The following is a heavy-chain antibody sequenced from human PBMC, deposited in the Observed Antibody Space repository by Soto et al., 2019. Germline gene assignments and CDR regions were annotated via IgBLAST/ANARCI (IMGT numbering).Heavy chain of an antibody. Sequence: SVKVSCKASGGTFSSYAISWVRQAPGQGLEWMGWINPNSGGTNYAQKFQGRVTMTRDTSISTAYMELSRLRSDDTAVYYCARERIAARRRWFDPWGQGTLVTVSA. CDR1: GGTFSSYA. CDR2: INPNSGGT. D-gene: IGHD6-6*01. CDR3: ARERIAARRRWFDP. J-gene: IGHJ5*02. V-gene: IGHV1-2*02.